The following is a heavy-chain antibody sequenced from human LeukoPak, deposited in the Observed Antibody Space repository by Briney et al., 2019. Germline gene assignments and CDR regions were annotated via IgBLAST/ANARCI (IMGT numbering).Heavy chain of an antibody. CDR2: INPDSGGT. V-gene: IGHV1-2*02. CDR3: ARAVYSSTHFDY. CDR1: GYTFTGYY. D-gene: IGHD6-13*01. J-gene: IGHJ4*02. Sequence: GASVKVSCKASGYTFTGYYMHWVRQAPGQGLEWMGWINPDSGGTNYAQKFQGRVTMTRDTSISTAYMELSRLRSDDTAVYYCARAVYSSTHFDYWGQGTLVTVSS.